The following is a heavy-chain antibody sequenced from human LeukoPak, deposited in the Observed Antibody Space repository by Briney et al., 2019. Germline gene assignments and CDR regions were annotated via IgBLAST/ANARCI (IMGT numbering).Heavy chain of an antibody. CDR2: ISSGSSTI. J-gene: IGHJ4*02. Sequence: PGGSLRLSCAASGFTFSDSEMKWVRQAPGKGLEWVSYISSGSSTIYYADSVKGRFTISRDNSKNTLYLQMNSLRAEDTAVYYCARAPLYYYDSSGYFLGYWGQGTLVTVSS. CDR1: GFTFSDSE. D-gene: IGHD3-22*01. CDR3: ARAPLYYYDSSGYFLGY. V-gene: IGHV3-48*01.